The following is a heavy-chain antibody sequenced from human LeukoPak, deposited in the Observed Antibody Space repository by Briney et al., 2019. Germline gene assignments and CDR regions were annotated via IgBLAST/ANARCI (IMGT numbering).Heavy chain of an antibody. Sequence: SETLSLTCAVYGGSFSGYYWSWIRQPPGKGLEWIGEINHSGSTNYNLSLKSRVTISVDTSKNQFSLKLSSVTAADTAVYYCASFGGYCSSTSCYAWGQGTLVTVSS. D-gene: IGHD2-2*03. CDR2: INHSGST. CDR1: GGSFSGYY. CDR3: ASFGGYCSSTSCYA. J-gene: IGHJ4*02. V-gene: IGHV4-34*01.